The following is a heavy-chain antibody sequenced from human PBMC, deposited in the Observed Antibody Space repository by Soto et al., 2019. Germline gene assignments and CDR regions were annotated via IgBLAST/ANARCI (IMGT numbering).Heavy chain of an antibody. CDR2: INAGNGNT. V-gene: IGHV1-3*01. J-gene: IGHJ6*02. Sequence: ASLKVSCKASGGTFSSYIIRWVRMAPGQRLEWMGWINAGNGNTKYSQKFQGRVTITRDTSASTAYMELSSLRSEDTAVYYCARGSVVYSLRYYYYGMDVCGQGITVTVSS. D-gene: IGHD2-8*02. CDR3: ARGSVVYSLRYYYYGMDV. CDR1: GGTFSSYI.